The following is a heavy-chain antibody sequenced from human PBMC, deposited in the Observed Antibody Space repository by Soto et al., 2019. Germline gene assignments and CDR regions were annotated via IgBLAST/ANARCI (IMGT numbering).Heavy chain of an antibody. Sequence: QVQLVESGGGVVQPGTSLRLSCAASGFTFKTHAMHWVRQAPGKGLEWMAVIAYDGNEKFYADSVKGRFTISRDNSKNALDLKINTLRNEDTAVYYWGKDVGDYGPYYYGVDVWGQGTTVTVSS. CDR3: GKDVGDYGPYYYGVDV. J-gene: IGHJ6*02. D-gene: IGHD1-26*01. V-gene: IGHV3-30*18. CDR1: GFTFKTHA. CDR2: IAYDGNEK.